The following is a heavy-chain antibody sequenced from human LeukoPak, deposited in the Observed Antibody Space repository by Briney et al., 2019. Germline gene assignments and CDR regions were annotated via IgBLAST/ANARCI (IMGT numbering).Heavy chain of an antibody. D-gene: IGHD2-2*01. CDR3: ARDLVGAGGLYYYFGMDV. CDR1: GFTFSNCN. Sequence: PGRSLRLSCAASGFTFSNCNMNWVRQAPGKGLEWVSSTTSDSTYTYYADSVKGRFTISRDNAKNSLYLQMNSLRAEDTAVYYCARDLVGAGGLYYYFGMDVWGQGTTVTVSS. CDR2: TTSDSTYT. V-gene: IGHV3-21*01. J-gene: IGHJ6*02.